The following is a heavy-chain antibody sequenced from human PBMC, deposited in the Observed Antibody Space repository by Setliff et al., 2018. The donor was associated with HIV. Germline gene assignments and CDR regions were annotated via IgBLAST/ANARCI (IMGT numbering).Heavy chain of an antibody. CDR2: IYYVGWS. CDR3: ARSIHGGGSEPFDT. D-gene: IGHD3-10*01. CDR1: GASLQSYY. Sequence: SETLSLTCSVSGASLQSYYWSWIRQPAGKGLQWIGRIYYVGWSKYNPSLEDRVTMSVDTSSNQFSLSLRSVTAADTAIYYCARSIHGGGSEPFDTWGQGILVTVSS. J-gene: IGHJ5*02. V-gene: IGHV4-4*07.